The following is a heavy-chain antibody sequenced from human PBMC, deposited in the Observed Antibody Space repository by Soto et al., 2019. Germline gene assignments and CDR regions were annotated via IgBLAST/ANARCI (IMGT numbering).Heavy chain of an antibody. Sequence: SETLSLTCTVSGGSISSSSYYWSWIRQPPGKGLEWIGYIYYSGSTNYNPSLKSRVTISVDTSKNQFSLKLSSVTAADTAVYYCAREGTDIWGSYRSGHYYYYMDVWGKGTTVTVSS. J-gene: IGHJ6*03. V-gene: IGHV4-61*01. CDR2: IYYSGST. CDR3: AREGTDIWGSYRSGHYYYYMDV. D-gene: IGHD3-16*02. CDR1: GGSISSSSYY.